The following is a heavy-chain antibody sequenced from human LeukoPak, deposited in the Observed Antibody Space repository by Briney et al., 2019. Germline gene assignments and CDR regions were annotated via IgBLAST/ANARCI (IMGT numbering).Heavy chain of an antibody. Sequence: GESLQISCKGSGYSFTSYWIGWVRQMPGKGLEWMGIIYPGDSDTRYSPSFQGQVTISADKSIGTAYLQWSSLKASDTAMYYCARSGGSYGSYWYFDLWGRGTLVTVSS. CDR1: GYSFTSYW. CDR3: ARSGGSYGSYWYFDL. J-gene: IGHJ2*01. V-gene: IGHV5-51*01. D-gene: IGHD1-26*01. CDR2: IYPGDSDT.